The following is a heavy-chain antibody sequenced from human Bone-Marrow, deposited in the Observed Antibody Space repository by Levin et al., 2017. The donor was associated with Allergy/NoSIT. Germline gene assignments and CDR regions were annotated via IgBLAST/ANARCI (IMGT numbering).Heavy chain of an antibody. Sequence: GSLKISCSASGLPVTNNYMTWVRPPPGKGLEWVSLMFSGGSTYYTDSVKGRFTVSRDSSKNILYLQMTGLRADDTAVYFCARTIYDIMTTYMDVWGKGTMVTVSS. CDR2: MFSGGST. D-gene: IGHD3-9*01. J-gene: IGHJ6*03. CDR1: GLPVTNNY. V-gene: IGHV3-53*01. CDR3: ARTIYDIMTTYMDV.